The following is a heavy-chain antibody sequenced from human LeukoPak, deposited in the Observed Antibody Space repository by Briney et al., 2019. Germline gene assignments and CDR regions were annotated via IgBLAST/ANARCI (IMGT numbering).Heavy chain of an antibody. Sequence: PSETLSLTCTISGGSLSTYHWTWIRQSPGKGLEWIGYTYHRGSKNYNPSLKSRVTFSEDTSKNQFSMNLRSVTAADTAVYYCARDLKGYSIDVWGRGIAVTVSS. CDR2: TYHRGSK. CDR3: ARDLKGYSIDV. J-gene: IGHJ6*04. CDR1: GGSLSTYH. V-gene: IGHV4-59*12.